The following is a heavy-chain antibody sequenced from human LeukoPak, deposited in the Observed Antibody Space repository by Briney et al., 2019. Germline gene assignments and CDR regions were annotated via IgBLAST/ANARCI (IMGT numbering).Heavy chain of an antibody. CDR3: ARLVLARFYDSSGYFDY. CDR1: GYSISSGYY. V-gene: IGHV4-38-2*01. D-gene: IGHD3-22*01. J-gene: IGHJ4*02. CDR2: IYHSGST. Sequence: SETLSLTCAVSGYSISSGYYWGWIRQPPGKGLEWIGSIYHSGSTYYNPSLKSRVTISVDTSKNQFSLKLSPVTAADTAVYYCARLVLARFYDSSGYFDYWGQGTLVTVSS.